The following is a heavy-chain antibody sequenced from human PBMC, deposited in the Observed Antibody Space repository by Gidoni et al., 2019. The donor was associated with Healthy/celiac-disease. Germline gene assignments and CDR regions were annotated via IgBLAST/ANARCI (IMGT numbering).Heavy chain of an antibody. CDR3: AKGPGAEYASIFGARSWFDP. D-gene: IGHD3-3*01. V-gene: IGHV3-23*01. J-gene: IGHJ5*02. CDR2: ISGSGGST. Sequence: EVQLLESGGGLVQPGGSLRLSCAASGFTFSSYAMSWVRQAPGKGLEWVSAISGSGGSTYYADSVKGRFTISRDNSKNTLYLQMNSLRAEDTAVYYCAKGPGAEYASIFGARSWFDPWGQGTLVTVSS. CDR1: GFTFSSYA.